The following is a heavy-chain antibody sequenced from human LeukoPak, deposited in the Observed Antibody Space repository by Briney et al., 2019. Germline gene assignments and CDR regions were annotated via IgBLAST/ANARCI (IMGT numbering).Heavy chain of an antibody. Sequence: GGSLRLSCEASGFTFNTYSMNWARQAPGKGLEWVSSITSTSSYIYYADSVKGRFTISRDNAKNSLYLQMNSLRAEDTALYFCARDPYSGNYGNYYYYYMDVWGKGTTVTISS. CDR3: ARDPYSGNYGNYYYYYMDV. CDR1: GFTFNTYS. D-gene: IGHD1-26*01. V-gene: IGHV3-21*01. CDR2: ITSTSSYI. J-gene: IGHJ6*03.